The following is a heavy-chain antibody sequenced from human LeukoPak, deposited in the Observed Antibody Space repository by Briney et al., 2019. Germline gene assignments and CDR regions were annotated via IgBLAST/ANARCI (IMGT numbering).Heavy chain of an antibody. V-gene: IGHV3-7*01. CDR1: GFTFSSYW. CDR3: ARDPYYDFWSGYFHY. J-gene: IGHJ4*02. D-gene: IGHD3-3*01. CDR2: IKQDGSEK. Sequence: GGSLRLSCAASGFTFSSYWMSWVRQAPGKGLEWVANIKQDGSEKYYVDSVKGRFTISRDNAKNSLYLQMNSLRAEDTAVYYCARDPYYDFWSGYFHYWGQGTLVTVSS.